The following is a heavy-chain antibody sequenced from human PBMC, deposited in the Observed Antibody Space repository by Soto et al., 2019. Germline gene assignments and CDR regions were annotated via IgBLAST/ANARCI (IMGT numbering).Heavy chain of an antibody. D-gene: IGHD6-19*01. CDR1: GFSIPSGYY. J-gene: IGHJ5*02. Sequence: ETLSLTGAVCGFSIPSGYYWRCMWQRAGKGLAWIGSIYHSGSTYYNPSHKSRVTISVDTSKNQFSLKLSSVTAAETAVSYCEREEIAVAGTEWFDPWGQRT. V-gene: IGHV4-38-2*02. CDR3: EREEIAVAGTEWFDP. CDR2: IYHSGST.